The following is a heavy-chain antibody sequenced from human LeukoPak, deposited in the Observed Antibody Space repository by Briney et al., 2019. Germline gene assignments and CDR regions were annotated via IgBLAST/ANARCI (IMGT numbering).Heavy chain of an antibody. CDR1: GGSISSGHW. CDR2: IYYSGST. J-gene: IGHJ6*03. D-gene: IGHD1-26*01. V-gene: IGHV4-4*02. Sequence: PSGTLSLTCAVSGGSISSGHWWNWIRQPPGKGLEWIGSIYYSGSTYYNPSLKSRVTISVDTSKNQFSLKLSSVTAADTAVYYCARVFAEWELLRYYYYYYMDVWGKGTTVTVSS. CDR3: ARVFAEWELLRYYYYYYMDV.